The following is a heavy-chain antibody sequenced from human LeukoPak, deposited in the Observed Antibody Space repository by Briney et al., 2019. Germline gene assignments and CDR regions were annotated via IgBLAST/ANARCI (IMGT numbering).Heavy chain of an antibody. V-gene: IGHV3-21*01. Sequence: GGSLRLSCVASGFPFSSYWMTWVRQAPGKGLEWVSSISSSSSYIYYADSVKGRFTISRDNAKNSLYLQMNSLRAEDTAVYYCARAPSSGYYYGTAYWGQGTLVTVSS. CDR2: ISSSSSYI. CDR1: GFPFSSYW. D-gene: IGHD3-22*01. J-gene: IGHJ4*02. CDR3: ARAPSSGYYYGTAY.